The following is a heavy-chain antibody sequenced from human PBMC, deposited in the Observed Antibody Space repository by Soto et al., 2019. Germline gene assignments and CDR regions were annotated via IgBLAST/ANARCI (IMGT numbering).Heavy chain of an antibody. CDR3: ATVDPAQRVYYYYGMDV. CDR2: IYSGGST. CDR1: GFTVSSNY. J-gene: IGHJ6*02. V-gene: IGHV3-53*01. D-gene: IGHD5-18*01. Sequence: GGSLRLSCAASGFTVSSNYMSWVRQAPGKGLEWVSVIYSGGSTYYADSVKGRFTISRDNSKNTLYLQMNSLRAEDTAVYYCATVDPAQRVYYYYGMDVWGQVTTVTVSS.